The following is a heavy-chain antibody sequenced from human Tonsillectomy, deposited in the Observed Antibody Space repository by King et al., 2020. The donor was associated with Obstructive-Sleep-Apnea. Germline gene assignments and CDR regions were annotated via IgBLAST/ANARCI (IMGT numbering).Heavy chain of an antibody. CDR2: ISYDGSNK. J-gene: IGHJ4*02. CDR3: ASAISSWVTAINPFDY. D-gene: IGHD2-21*02. V-gene: IGHV3-30*04. Sequence: VQLQESGGGVVQPGRSLRLSCAASGFTFSSYAMHWVRQAPGKGLEWVAVISYDGSNKYYADSVKGRFTISRDNSKNTLYLQMNSLRAEDTAVYYCASAISSWVTAINPFDYWGQGTLVTVSS. CDR1: GFTFSSYA.